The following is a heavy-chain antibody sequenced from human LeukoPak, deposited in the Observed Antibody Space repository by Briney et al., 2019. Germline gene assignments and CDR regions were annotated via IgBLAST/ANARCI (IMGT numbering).Heavy chain of an antibody. J-gene: IGHJ4*02. Sequence: PGGSLRLSCAASGFTFDDYGMSWVRQAPGKGLEWVSGINWNGGSTGYADSVKGRFTISRDNAKNSLYLQMNSLRAEDTALYHCARVSGGDSSSWKEDYWGQGTLVTVSS. CDR2: INWNGGST. CDR3: ARVSGGDSSSWKEDY. D-gene: IGHD6-13*01. V-gene: IGHV3-20*01. CDR1: GFTFDDYG.